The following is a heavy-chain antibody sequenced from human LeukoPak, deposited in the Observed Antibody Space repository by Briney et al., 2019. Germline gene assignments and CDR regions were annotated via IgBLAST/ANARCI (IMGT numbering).Heavy chain of an antibody. CDR1: GGSFSCYY. D-gene: IGHD6-19*01. CDR3: ARQRSRYSSGWQYFQH. J-gene: IGHJ1*01. V-gene: IGHV4-34*01. CDR2: INHSGST. Sequence: SEILSLTCAVYGGSFSCYYWSWIRQPPGKGLEWIGEINHSGSTNYNPSLKSRVTISVDTSKNQFSLKLSSVTAADTAVYYCARQRSRYSSGWQYFQHWGQGTLVTVSS.